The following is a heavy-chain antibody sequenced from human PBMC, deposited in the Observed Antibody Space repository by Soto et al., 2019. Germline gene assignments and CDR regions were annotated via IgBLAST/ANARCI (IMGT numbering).Heavy chain of an antibody. V-gene: IGHV3-21*01. CDR1: GFTFTNHN. D-gene: IGHD2-8*02. CDR2: INSSSSFT. CDR3: ENSYWPVGNY. Sequence: GSLRLSCAASGFTFTNHNMNWVRQAPGKGLEWVSSINSSSSFTNYADSVRGRFTISRDNATNTLYLQMNSLRAEDTAVYYCENSYWPVGNYWGQGSPVTVSS. J-gene: IGHJ4*02.